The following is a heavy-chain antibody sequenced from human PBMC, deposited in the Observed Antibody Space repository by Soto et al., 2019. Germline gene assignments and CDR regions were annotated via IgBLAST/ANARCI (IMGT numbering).Heavy chain of an antibody. J-gene: IGHJ4*02. CDR1: GGSISSSSYY. CDR3: ARHRIRWLGALGDY. D-gene: IGHD1-26*01. Sequence: QLQLQESGPGLVKPSETLSLTCTVAGGSISSSSYYWGWIRQPTGKGLEWIGSIYYSGSTYYNPSLKSRVTISVDTSKNQFSLKLSSVTAADTAVYYCARHRIRWLGALGDYWGQGTLVTVSS. V-gene: IGHV4-39*01. CDR2: IYYSGST.